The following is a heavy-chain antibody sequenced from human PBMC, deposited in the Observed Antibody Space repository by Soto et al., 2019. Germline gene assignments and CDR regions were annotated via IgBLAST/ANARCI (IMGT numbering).Heavy chain of an antibody. CDR3: ASQLRTGTTAPRKALVDY. V-gene: IGHV3-21*01. D-gene: IGHD1-1*01. CDR2: ISSSSSYI. J-gene: IGHJ4*02. CDR1: GFTFSSYS. Sequence: SLRLSCAASGFTFSSYSMNWVRQAPGKGLEWVSSISSSSSYIYYADSVKGRFTISRDNAKNSLYLQMNSLRAEDTAVYYCASQLRTGTTAPRKALVDYWGQGTLVTVSS.